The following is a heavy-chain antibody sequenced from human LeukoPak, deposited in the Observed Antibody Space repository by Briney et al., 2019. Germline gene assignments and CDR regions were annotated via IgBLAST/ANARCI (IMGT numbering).Heavy chain of an antibody. CDR2: ISSSGSTI. CDR3: ARAAVAGTLIDY. Sequence: GVSLRLSCAASGFTFSDYYMSWIRQAPGKGLEWVSYISSSGSTIYYADSVKGRFTISRDNAKNSLYLQMNSLRAEDTAVYYCARAAVAGTLIDYWGQGTLVTVPS. J-gene: IGHJ4*02. D-gene: IGHD6-19*01. CDR1: GFTFSDYY. V-gene: IGHV3-11*04.